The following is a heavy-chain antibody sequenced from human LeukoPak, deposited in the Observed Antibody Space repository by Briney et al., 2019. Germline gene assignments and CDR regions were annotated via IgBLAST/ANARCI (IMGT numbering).Heavy chain of an antibody. Sequence: GGPLRLSCAVSGFNFDDYAIHWVRQAPGRGLEWVSGINWKTGNGIYADSVKGRFTISRDNAKNSLYLQMSSLRAEDTALYYCTRRAARWQFDLWGRGTLLTVSS. CDR1: GFNFDDYA. D-gene: IGHD5-24*01. J-gene: IGHJ2*01. CDR3: TRRAARWQFDL. V-gene: IGHV3-9*01. CDR2: INWKTGNG.